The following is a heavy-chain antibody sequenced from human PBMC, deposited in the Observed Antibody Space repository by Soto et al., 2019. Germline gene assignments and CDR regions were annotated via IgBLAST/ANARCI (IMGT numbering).Heavy chain of an antibody. CDR3: ATDQGSGWYYFDY. V-gene: IGHV1-18*01. J-gene: IGHJ4*02. CDR2: ISAYNGNT. CDR1: GYTFTSYG. D-gene: IGHD6-19*01. Sequence: ASVKVSCKASGYTFTSYGISWVRQAPGQGLEWMGWISAYNGNTNYAQKLQGRVAMTTDTSTSTAYMELSNLRSEDTAVYYCATDQGSGWYYFDYWGQGTLVTVSS.